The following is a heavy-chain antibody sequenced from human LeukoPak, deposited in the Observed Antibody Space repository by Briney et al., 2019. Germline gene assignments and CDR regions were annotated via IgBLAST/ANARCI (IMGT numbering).Heavy chain of an antibody. J-gene: IGHJ5*02. V-gene: IGHV3-21*01. CDR2: ISSSSSYI. CDR3: ARSRIKSGNWFDP. D-gene: IGHD1-14*01. CDR1: GFTFSSYS. Sequence: GVLRLSCAASGFTFSSYSMNWVRQAPGKGLEWVSSISSSSSYIYYADSVKGRFTISRDNAKNSLHLQMNSLRAEDTAVYYCARSRIKSGNWFDPWGQGTLVTVSS.